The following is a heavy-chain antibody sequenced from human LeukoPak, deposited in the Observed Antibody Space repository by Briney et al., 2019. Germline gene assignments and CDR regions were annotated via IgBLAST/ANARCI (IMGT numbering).Heavy chain of an antibody. V-gene: IGHV3-48*02. D-gene: IGHD4-17*01. CDR2: ISSSSSMI. CDR1: GFTFSSYS. CDR3: ARDYGDLPARVPYFDY. Sequence: GGSLRLSCAASGFTFSSYSMNWVRQAPGKGLEWVSYISSSSSMIYYADSVKGRFTISRDNAKNSLYLQMKSLRDEDTAIYYCARDYGDLPARVPYFDYWGQGTLVAVSS. J-gene: IGHJ4*02.